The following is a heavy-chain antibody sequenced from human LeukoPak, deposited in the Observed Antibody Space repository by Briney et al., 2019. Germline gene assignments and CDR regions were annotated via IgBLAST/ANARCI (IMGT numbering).Heavy chain of an antibody. J-gene: IGHJ6*03. CDR1: GGSISSSSYY. CDR3: ARLEWELPYYYYYMDV. D-gene: IGHD1-26*01. Sequence: SETLSLTCTVSGGSISSSSYYWGWIRQPPGKGLEWIGSIYYSGSTYYSPSLKSRVTISVDTSKNQFSLKLSSVTAADTAVYYCARLEWELPYYYYYMDVWGKGTTVTVSS. V-gene: IGHV4-39*07. CDR2: IYYSGST.